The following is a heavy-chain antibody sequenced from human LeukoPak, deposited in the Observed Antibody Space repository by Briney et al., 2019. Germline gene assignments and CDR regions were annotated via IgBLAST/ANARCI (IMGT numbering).Heavy chain of an antibody. CDR1: GYTFTSYG. CDR3: ARDKPRYSNSDHPPDY. D-gene: IGHD6-13*01. Sequence: ASVKVSCKASGYTFTSYGISWVRQAPGQGLEWMGWISAYNGNTNYAQKLQGRVTMTTDTSTSTAYMELRSLRSDDTAVYYCARDKPRYSNSDHPPDYWGQGTLVTVSS. V-gene: IGHV1-18*01. J-gene: IGHJ4*02. CDR2: ISAYNGNT.